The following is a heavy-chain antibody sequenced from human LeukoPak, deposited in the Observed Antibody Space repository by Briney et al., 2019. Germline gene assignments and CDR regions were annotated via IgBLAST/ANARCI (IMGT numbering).Heavy chain of an antibody. Sequence: LGGPRQISGQGSGSLFTSYGISGVRQRPGKGREWMGIIDPSDSNTNYSPSFQGHVTISADKSISTAYLQWSSLKASDTAMYYCARLYPVAAVGFDYWGQGTLVTVSS. CDR2: IDPSDSNT. V-gene: IGHV5-10-1*01. J-gene: IGHJ4*02. CDR3: ARLYPVAAVGFDY. D-gene: IGHD6-13*01. CDR1: GSLFTSYG.